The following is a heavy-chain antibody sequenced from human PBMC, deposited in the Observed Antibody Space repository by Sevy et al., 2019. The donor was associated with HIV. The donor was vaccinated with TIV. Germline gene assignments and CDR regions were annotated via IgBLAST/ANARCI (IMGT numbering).Heavy chain of an antibody. CDR1: GFTFSSNA. J-gene: IGHJ4*02. Sequence: GGSLRLSCAASGFTFSSNAMSWVRQAPGKGLEWVSAISGSGGGGSGGSTYYADSVKGRFTISRDNSKNTVNLQMNSLRDEDTAIYYCVKVGYDYVWGSYRYFDYWGQGTLVTVSS. V-gene: IGHV3-23*01. D-gene: IGHD3-16*02. CDR3: VKVGYDYVWGSYRYFDY. CDR2: ISGSGGGGSGGST.